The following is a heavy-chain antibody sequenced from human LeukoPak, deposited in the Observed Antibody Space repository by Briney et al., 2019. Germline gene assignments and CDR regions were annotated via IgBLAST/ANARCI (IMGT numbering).Heavy chain of an antibody. CDR3: ARLFCGGDCFSVDYFYNYGTDV. Sequence: PGGSLRLSCAASGFTFDDYAMSWVRQAPGKGLEWVSGINRNGGSTGYADSVKGRFTISRDNAKNSLFLQMNSLRAEDSALYYCARLFCGGDCFSVDYFYNYGTDVWGQGTTVTVSS. D-gene: IGHD2-21*02. J-gene: IGHJ6*02. CDR1: GFTFDDYA. CDR2: INRNGGST. V-gene: IGHV3-20*04.